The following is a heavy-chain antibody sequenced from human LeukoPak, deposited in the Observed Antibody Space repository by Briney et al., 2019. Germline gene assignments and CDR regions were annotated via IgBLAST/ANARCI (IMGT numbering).Heavy chain of an antibody. Sequence: PGRSLRLSCAASGXTFSSYGMHWVRQAPGKGLEWVGVTSYDGSNKYYVDSVKGRFTISRDNFTNTLYLQMKSLRAEDTAVYYCAKSPGNYYDSSGYYSYFDYWGQGTLVTVSS. CDR2: TSYDGSNK. V-gene: IGHV3-30*18. CDR1: GXTFSSYG. J-gene: IGHJ4*02. D-gene: IGHD3-22*01. CDR3: AKSPGNYYDSSGYYSYFDY.